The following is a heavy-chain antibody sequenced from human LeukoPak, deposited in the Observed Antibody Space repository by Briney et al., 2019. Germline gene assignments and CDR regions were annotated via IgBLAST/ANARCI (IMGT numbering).Heavy chain of an antibody. CDR2: ISGSGTGGVT. CDR1: GLSFSSYS. CDR3: AKNPTPRIVGVYFYFDY. D-gene: IGHD1-26*01. Sequence: AGGSLRLSCTASGLSFSSYSMSWVRQAPGKGLEWVAIISGSGTGGVTHYADSVKGRFTISRDTSKNTLYLQMNSLRAEDTAIYYCAKNPTPRIVGVYFYFDYWGQGTLVTVSS. J-gene: IGHJ4*02. V-gene: IGHV3-23*01.